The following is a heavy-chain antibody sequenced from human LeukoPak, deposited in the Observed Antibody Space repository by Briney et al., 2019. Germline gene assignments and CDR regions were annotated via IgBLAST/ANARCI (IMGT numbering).Heavy chain of an antibody. Sequence: GGSLRLSCAASGFTFSSYSMNWVRQAPGKGLEWVSSISGGGSYIYYADSVKGRFTISRDNAQNSLYLQLNSLRPEDTAVYYCARVECSGGSCYSGLWGQGTLVTVSS. CDR1: GFTFSSYS. CDR2: ISGGGSYI. V-gene: IGHV3-21*01. J-gene: IGHJ4*02. D-gene: IGHD2-15*01. CDR3: ARVECSGGSCYSGL.